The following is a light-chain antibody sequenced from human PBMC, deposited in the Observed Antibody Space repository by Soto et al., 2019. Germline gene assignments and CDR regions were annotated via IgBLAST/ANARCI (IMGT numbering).Light chain of an antibody. V-gene: IGKV3-11*01. CDR1: QSVSSY. Sequence: EIVLTQSPATLSLSPGERATLSCRASQSVSSYFAWYQQKPGQAPRLLIYDASNRATGIPARFSGSGSGTDFTLNISSLEPEDFAVYYCQQRGNWPLTFGQGTKV. CDR2: DAS. CDR3: QQRGNWPLT. J-gene: IGKJ1*01.